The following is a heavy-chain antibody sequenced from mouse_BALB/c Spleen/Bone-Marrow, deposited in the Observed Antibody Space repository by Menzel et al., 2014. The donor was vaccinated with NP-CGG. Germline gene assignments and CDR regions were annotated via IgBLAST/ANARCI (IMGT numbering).Heavy chain of an antibody. V-gene: IGHV2-4*02. J-gene: IGHJ2*01. CDR1: GFSLIKFG. CDR2: IWSGGTT. CDR3: ARSGNHDYFDY. D-gene: IGHD2-1*01. Sequence: VKLMESGPGLVQPSQSLSITCTVSGFSLIKFGIHWVRQPPGKGLEWLGVIWSGGTTDYNAVFKSRLSISKDKSKSQVSFKMNSLQADDTAVYYCARSGNHDYFDYWGQGTTLTVSS.